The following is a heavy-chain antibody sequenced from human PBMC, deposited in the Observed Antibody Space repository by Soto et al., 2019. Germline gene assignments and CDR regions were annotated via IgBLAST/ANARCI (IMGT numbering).Heavy chain of an antibody. CDR3: ASGPIGDYTDGFDY. Sequence: TSETLSPTCTFSGGSISSSSYYLGWIRPPPGKGLEWIGSIYSGGSTYYNPSLKSRVTISVDTSKNQFSLKLSSVTAADTAVYYCASGPIGDYTDGFDYWGQGTLVTVSS. V-gene: IGHV4-39*07. CDR2: IYSGGST. CDR1: GGSISSSSYY. D-gene: IGHD4-17*01. J-gene: IGHJ4*02.